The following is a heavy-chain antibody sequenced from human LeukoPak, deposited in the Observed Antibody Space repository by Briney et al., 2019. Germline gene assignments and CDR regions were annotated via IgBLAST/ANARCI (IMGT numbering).Heavy chain of an antibody. Sequence: SETLSLTCAVYGGSFSGYYWSWIRQPPGKGLEWIGEINHSGSTNYNPSLKSRVAISVDTSKNQFSLKLSSVTAADTAVYCCARGRTGYSSSWVFDPWGQGTLVTVSS. D-gene: IGHD6-13*01. CDR3: ARGRTGYSSSWVFDP. V-gene: IGHV4-34*01. CDR2: INHSGST. CDR1: GGSFSGYY. J-gene: IGHJ5*02.